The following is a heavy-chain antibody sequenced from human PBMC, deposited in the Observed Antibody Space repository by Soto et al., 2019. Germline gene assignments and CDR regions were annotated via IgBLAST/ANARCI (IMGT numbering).Heavy chain of an antibody. D-gene: IGHD2-2*01. CDR1: GGSLSGYY. J-gene: IGHJ5*02. CDR2: INHSGST. V-gene: IGHV4-34*01. Sequence: ETLSLTWVIYGGSLSGYYWSWIRQPPGKGLEWIGEINHSGSTNYNPSLKSRVTISVDTSKNQFSLKLSSVTAADTAVYYCARGGIVVVPAASGANWFDPWGQGTLVTVSS. CDR3: ARGGIVVVPAASGANWFDP.